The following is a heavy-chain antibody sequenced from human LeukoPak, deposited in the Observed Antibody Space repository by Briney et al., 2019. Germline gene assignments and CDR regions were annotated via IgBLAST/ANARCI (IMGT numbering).Heavy chain of an antibody. D-gene: IGHD3-10*01. J-gene: IGHJ4*02. CDR2: ISGSGGST. Sequence: GGSLRLSCAASGFTFRSYAMSWVRQAPGKGLEWASSISGSGGSTYYTDSVKGRFTISRDNSKNTLYLQMNSLRGEDTAVYYCAKSLWFGGVTHDYWGQGTLVTVSS. CDR1: GFTFRSYA. CDR3: AKSLWFGGVTHDY. V-gene: IGHV3-23*01.